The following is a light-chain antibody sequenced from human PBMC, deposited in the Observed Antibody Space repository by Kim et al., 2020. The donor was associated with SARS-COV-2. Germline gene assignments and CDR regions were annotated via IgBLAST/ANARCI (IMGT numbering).Light chain of an antibody. Sequence: PWDRATLCSMASQSDTSSYLAWDQQRSGHAPGLLIYSASTRATGIPDRFRGSGSGTDFTLTISRLQPEDFAVYYCQQYGDSPLITFGQGTRLEIK. V-gene: IGKV3-20*01. CDR2: SAS. CDR1: QSDTSSY. J-gene: IGKJ5*01. CDR3: QQYGDSPLIT.